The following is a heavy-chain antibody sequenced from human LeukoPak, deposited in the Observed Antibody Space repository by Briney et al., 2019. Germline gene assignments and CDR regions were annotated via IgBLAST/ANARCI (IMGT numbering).Heavy chain of an antibody. J-gene: IGHJ4*02. D-gene: IGHD1-26*01. CDR2: IGVAANT. CDR3: ARQNTPHGNFDY. V-gene: IGHV3-13*01. Sequence: PGGSLRLSCAASGFSFSNYEMNWVRQAPGKGLEWVSAIGVAANTFYSGSVKGRFTISRENAKISLYLLMSSLRAEDTAMYYCARQNTPHGNFDYWGQGTLVTVSS. CDR1: GFSFSNYE.